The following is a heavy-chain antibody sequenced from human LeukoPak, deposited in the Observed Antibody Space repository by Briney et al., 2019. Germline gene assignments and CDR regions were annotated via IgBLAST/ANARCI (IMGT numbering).Heavy chain of an antibody. J-gene: IGHJ4*02. CDR3: XXDPAAVAGKGGFDY. Sequence: SQTLSLTCAISGDSVSSNSAAWNWIRQSPSRGLEWLGRTYYRSKWYNDYAVAVKSRIIINPDTSKNQFSLQLNSVTPEDTAVYYXXXDPAAVAGKGGFDYWGQGTLVTVSS. CDR2: TYYRSKWYN. CDR1: GDSVSSNSAA. V-gene: IGHV6-1*01. D-gene: IGHD6-19*01.